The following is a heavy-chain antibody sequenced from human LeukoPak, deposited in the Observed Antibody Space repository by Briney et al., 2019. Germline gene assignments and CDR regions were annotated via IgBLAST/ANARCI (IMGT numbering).Heavy chain of an antibody. CDR2: IYSGGST. V-gene: IGHV3-53*01. D-gene: IGHD3-10*01. Sequence: GGSLRLSCAASGFTVSSNYMSWVRQAPGKGLEWVSVIYSGGSTYYADSVKGRFTISRDNSKNTLYLQMNSLRAEDTAVYYCARWGYVSGSYGYYYMDVWGKGTTVTVSS. CDR3: ARWGYVSGSYGYYYMDV. J-gene: IGHJ6*03. CDR1: GFTVSSNY.